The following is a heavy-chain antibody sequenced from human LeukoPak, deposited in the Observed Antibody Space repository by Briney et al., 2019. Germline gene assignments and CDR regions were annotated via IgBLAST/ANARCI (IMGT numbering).Heavy chain of an antibody. Sequence: GGSLRLSCAASGFTLRSYGMHSVSQAPGKGLEWGSFIRDDGSNKYYVDSVKGRFTVSRDDSKDTLYLQLNSLRPEDTAVYYCAKDLHQVFDIWGQGTMVTVSS. V-gene: IGHV3-30*02. CDR2: IRDDGSNK. J-gene: IGHJ3*02. CDR1: GFTLRSYG. D-gene: IGHD2-2*01. CDR3: AKDLHQVFDI.